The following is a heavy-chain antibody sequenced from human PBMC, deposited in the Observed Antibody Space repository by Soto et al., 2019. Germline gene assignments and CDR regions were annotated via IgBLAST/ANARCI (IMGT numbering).Heavy chain of an antibody. V-gene: IGHV3-48*01. Sequence: GGSLRLSCAASGFTFSTYSMDWVRQAPGKGLEWVSYISNSRGSIYYADSVKGRFTISRDNAKNSLYLQMNSLRAEDTAVYYCARGIKYPVLRPYSFDYWGQGTLVTVSS. J-gene: IGHJ4*02. D-gene: IGHD2-2*01. CDR2: ISNSRGSI. CDR3: ARGIKYPVLRPYSFDY. CDR1: GFTFSTYS.